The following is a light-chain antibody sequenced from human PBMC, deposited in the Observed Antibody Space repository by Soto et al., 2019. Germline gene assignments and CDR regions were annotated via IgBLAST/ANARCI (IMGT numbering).Light chain of an antibody. Sequence: QSVLTQPRSVSGSPGQSVTISCTGTSSDVGGYNYVSWYQQHPGKAPKLMIYDVSKRPSGVPDRFSGSKSGNTASLTISGLQAEDEADYYCCSYTGSYTLGVFGTGIKLTVL. V-gene: IGLV2-11*01. CDR3: CSYTGSYTLGV. J-gene: IGLJ1*01. CDR2: DVS. CDR1: SSDVGGYNY.